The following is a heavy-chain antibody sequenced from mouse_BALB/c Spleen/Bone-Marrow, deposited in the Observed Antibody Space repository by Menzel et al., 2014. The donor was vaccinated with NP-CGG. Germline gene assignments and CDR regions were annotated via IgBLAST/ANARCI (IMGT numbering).Heavy chain of an antibody. CDR3: TRLTYYGLSDY. CDR2: INPESSTV. J-gene: IGHJ2*01. Sequence: EVQLVESGGGLVQPGGSLKLSCTASGFDFSRYWMSWVRQAPGKGLQWIGEINPESSTVTYTPSLKDKFIISRDNAKNALYLQVSKVRSEDTALYYCTRLTYYGLSDYWGQGTTLTVSS. CDR1: GFDFSRYW. D-gene: IGHD1-2*01. V-gene: IGHV4-1*02.